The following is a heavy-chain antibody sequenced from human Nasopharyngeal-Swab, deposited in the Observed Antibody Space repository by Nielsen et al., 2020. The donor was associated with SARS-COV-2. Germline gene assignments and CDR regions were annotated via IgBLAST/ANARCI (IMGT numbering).Heavy chain of an antibody. CDR3: AREVGYGMDV. J-gene: IGHJ6*02. CDR2: ISSNGGST. Sequence: GESLKISCSASGFTFSSYAMHWVRQAPGKGLEYVSAISSNGGSTCYADSVKGRFTISRDNSKNTLYLQMNSLRAEDTAVYYCAREVGYGMDVWGQGTTVTVSS. CDR1: GFTFSSYA. V-gene: IGHV3-64*04.